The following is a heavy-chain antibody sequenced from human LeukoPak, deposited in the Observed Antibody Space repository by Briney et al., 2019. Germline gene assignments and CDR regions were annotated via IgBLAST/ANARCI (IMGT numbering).Heavy chain of an antibody. J-gene: IGHJ4*02. CDR2: IYPGDSDT. CDR3: ARRSNPDYRHRTLDY. D-gene: IGHD4-4*01. Sequence: GESLKISCKGSGYSFTSYWIGWVRQMPGKGLEWMGIIYPGDSDTRYSPSFQGQVTISADKSISTAYLQWSSLKASDTAMYYCARRSNPDYRHRTLDYWGQGTLVTVSS. CDR1: GYSFTSYW. V-gene: IGHV5-51*01.